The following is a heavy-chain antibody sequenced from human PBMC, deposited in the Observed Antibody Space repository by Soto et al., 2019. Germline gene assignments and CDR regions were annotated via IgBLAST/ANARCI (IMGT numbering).Heavy chain of an antibody. CDR1: GCYISSYY. Sequence: LETLSLTCTVPGCYISSYYWSWIRQPPGKGLERIGYFHYSGSTNYNPSLKSRVTISVDTSKNQFSLKLSSVTAADTAVYYCAREWWEVLDFDYWCQGPLVTLA. D-gene: IGHD1-26*01. V-gene: IGHV4-59*01. CDR2: FHYSGST. J-gene: IGHJ4*02. CDR3: AREWWEVLDFDY.